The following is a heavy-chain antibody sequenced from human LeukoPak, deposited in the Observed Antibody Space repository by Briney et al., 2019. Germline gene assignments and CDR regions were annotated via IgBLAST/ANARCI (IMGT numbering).Heavy chain of an antibody. CDR3: ERDEYPMGLDV. D-gene: IGHD2-2*01. J-gene: IGHJ6*02. CDR2: MNPSIGNT. CDR1: GYILSNYD. Sequence: ASVKVSSMASGYILSNYDINWVRQAPGQGRERMGVMNPSIGNTGYAQKVQGRVTMTRNTTISTAYMELNSLKSEDTAVYHCERDEYPMGLDVWGQGTTVTV. V-gene: IGHV1-8*01.